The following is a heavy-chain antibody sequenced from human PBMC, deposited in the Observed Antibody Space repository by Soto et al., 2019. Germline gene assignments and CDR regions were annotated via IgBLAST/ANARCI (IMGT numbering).Heavy chain of an antibody. J-gene: IGHJ4*02. Sequence: EVQLLESGGGLVQPGGSLRLSCAASGFTFSSYAMSWVRQAPGKGLEWVSAISGSGGSTYYADSVKGRFTISRDNSKNTLYLQMNSLRAADTAVYYCAKDRQQQLDPSPFDYWGQGTLVTVSS. CDR3: AKDRQQQLDPSPFDY. CDR1: GFTFSSYA. V-gene: IGHV3-23*01. D-gene: IGHD6-13*01. CDR2: ISGSGGST.